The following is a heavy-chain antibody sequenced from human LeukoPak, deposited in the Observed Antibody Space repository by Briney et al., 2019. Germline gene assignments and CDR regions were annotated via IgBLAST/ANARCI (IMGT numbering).Heavy chain of an antibody. V-gene: IGHV1-69*13. CDR2: ITPIFGTA. CDR3: ARGLRFLEWTTNYYFYMDV. CDR1: GGTFSRYG. Sequence: GASVKVSCKASGGTFSRYGISWVRQAPGQGLEWMGGITPIFGTANYAQKFQGRVTITADESTTTAYMELSSLRSEGTAVYYCARGLRFLEWTTNYYFYMDVWGTGTTVTVSS. D-gene: IGHD3-3*01. J-gene: IGHJ6*03.